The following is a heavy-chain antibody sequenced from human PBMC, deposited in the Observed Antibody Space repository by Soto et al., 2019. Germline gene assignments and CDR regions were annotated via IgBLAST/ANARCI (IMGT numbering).Heavy chain of an antibody. J-gene: IGHJ4*02. D-gene: IGHD3-10*01. V-gene: IGHV3-48*02. CDR2: ISISSSTK. CDR1: GFNFSSYI. CDR3: ARGGGFVDY. Sequence: EVQLVESGGGLLQPGGSLKLSCAASGFNFSSYIINWVRQATGKGVEWVSYISISSSTKYYADSVKGRLNICIDNAKNSLYLQMHSLRDEDTAVSYCARGGGFVDYWGQGTLVTVSS.